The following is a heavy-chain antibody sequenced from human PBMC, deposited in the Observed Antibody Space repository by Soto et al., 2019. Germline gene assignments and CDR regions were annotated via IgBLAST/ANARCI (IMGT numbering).Heavy chain of an antibody. CDR2: ISWNSGSI. CDR3: AKAPTFVDGPDY. V-gene: IGHV3-9*01. D-gene: IGHD3-16*01. J-gene: IGHJ4*02. Sequence: GGSLRLSCAASGFTFDDYAMHWVRQAPRKGLEWVSGISWNSGSIGYADSVKGRFTISRDNAENSLYLQMNSLRAEDTALYYCAKAPTFVDGPDYWGQGTLVTVSS. CDR1: GFTFDDYA.